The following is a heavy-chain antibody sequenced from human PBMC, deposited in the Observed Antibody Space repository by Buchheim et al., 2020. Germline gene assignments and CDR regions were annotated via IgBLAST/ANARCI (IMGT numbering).Heavy chain of an antibody. CDR3: ARDEGSSSSFRRPSAGFDP. CDR2: INPSGGST. Sequence: QVQLVQSGAEVKKPGASVKVSCKASGYTFTSYYMHWVRQAPGHVLEWMGIINPSGGSTSYAQKFQGRVTMSRYTYTSIGYMELSSLRSEDTAVYYCARDEGSSSSFRRPSAGFDPWGQGTL. V-gene: IGHV1-46*01. J-gene: IGHJ5*02. D-gene: IGHD6-6*01. CDR1: GYTFTSYY.